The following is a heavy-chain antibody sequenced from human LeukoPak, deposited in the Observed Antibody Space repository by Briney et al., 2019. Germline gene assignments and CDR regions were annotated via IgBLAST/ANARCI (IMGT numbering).Heavy chain of an antibody. Sequence: SETLSLTCTVSGGSISSGGYYWSWIRQPPGKGLEWIGYIYHSGSTYYNPSLKSRVTISVDTSKNQFSLKLSSVTAADTAVYYCARHNDYGALYWGQGTLVTVSS. CDR2: IYHSGST. CDR3: ARHNDYGALY. V-gene: IGHV4-30-2*01. D-gene: IGHD4-17*01. CDR1: GGSISSGGYY. J-gene: IGHJ4*02.